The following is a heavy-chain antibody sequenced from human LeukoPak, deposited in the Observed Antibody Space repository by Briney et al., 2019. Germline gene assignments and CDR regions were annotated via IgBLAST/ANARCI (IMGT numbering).Heavy chain of an antibody. D-gene: IGHD3-9*01. J-gene: IGHJ4*02. Sequence: PGGSLRLSCAASGFTFSSYWMSWVRQAPGKGLEWVANIKQDGSEKYYVDSVKGRFTISRDNAKNSLYLQMNSLRAEDTAVYYCARDVVYYDILTGYEPDYWGQGTLVTVSS. CDR1: GFTFSSYW. V-gene: IGHV3-7*01. CDR2: IKQDGSEK. CDR3: ARDVVYYDILTGYEPDY.